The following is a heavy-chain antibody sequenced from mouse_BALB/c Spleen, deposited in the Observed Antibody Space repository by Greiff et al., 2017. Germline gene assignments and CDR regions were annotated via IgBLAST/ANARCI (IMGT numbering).Heavy chain of an antibody. J-gene: IGHJ1*01. D-gene: IGHD2-2*01. V-gene: IGHV3-8*02. CDR3: ARWGDGYAYFDV. CDR1: GDSITSGY. CDR2: ISYSGST. Sequence: EVQLQQSGPSLVKPSQTLSLSCSVTGDSITSGYWNWVRQFPGNKLEYMGYISYSGSTYYNPSLKSRISITRDTSKNQYYLQLNSVTTEDTATYYCARWGDGYAYFDVWGEGTTVTVSS.